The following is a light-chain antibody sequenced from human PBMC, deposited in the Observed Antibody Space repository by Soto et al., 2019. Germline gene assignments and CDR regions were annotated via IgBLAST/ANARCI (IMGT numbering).Light chain of an antibody. CDR3: QQYGSSPSWT. V-gene: IGKV3-20*01. CDR1: QSVSSSY. CDR2: GAS. J-gene: IGKJ1*01. Sequence: EIVLTQSPGTLSLSPGERATLSCRASQSVSSSYLAWYQQKPGQAPRLLIYGASSRATVIPDRFSGSGSGKDFTLNISRLEPEDFAVYYCQQYGSSPSWTFGQGTKVEIK.